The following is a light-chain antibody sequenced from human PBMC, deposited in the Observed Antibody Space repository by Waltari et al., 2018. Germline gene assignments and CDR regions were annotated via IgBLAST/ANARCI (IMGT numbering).Light chain of an antibody. J-gene: IGKJ1*01. CDR3: QQYYITPWT. V-gene: IGKV4-1*01. CDR2: WAS. CDR1: QSLLYSSNEKNY. Sequence: DIVMTQSPEALVVSPGGRVTINCKSTQSLLYSSNEKNYLAWYQQKPGQAPKLLIYWASTRESGVPTRFSGSGSGTDFSLTISGLQAEDVAVYYCQQYYITPWTFGQGTKVEIK.